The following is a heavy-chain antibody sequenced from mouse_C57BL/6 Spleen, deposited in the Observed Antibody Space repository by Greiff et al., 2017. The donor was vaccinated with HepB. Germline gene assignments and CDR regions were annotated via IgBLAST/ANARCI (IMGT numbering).Heavy chain of an antibody. J-gene: IGHJ2*01. CDR3: ARSIYYYGSPSFDY. V-gene: IGHV1-18*01. D-gene: IGHD1-1*01. CDR2: INPNNGGT. CDR1: GYTFTDYN. Sequence: EVQLQESGPELVKPGASVKIPCKASGYTFTDYNMDWVKQSHGKSLEWIGDINPNNGGTIYNQKFKGKATLTVDKSSSTAYMELRSLTSEDTAVYYCARSIYYYGSPSFDYWGQGTTLTVSS.